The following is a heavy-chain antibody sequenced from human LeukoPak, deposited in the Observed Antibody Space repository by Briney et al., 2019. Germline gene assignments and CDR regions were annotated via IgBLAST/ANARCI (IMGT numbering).Heavy chain of an antibody. D-gene: IGHD6-19*01. CDR3: ARDHHSSGWLNRKAPFDY. J-gene: IGHJ4*02. CDR2: IYYSGST. Sequence: PSETLSLTCTVSGGSISSYYWSWIRQPPGKGLEWIGYIYYSGSTNYNPSLKSRVTISVDTSKNQFSLKLSSVTAADTAVYYCARDHHSSGWLNRKAPFDYWGQGTLVTVSS. V-gene: IGHV4-59*01. CDR1: GGSISSYY.